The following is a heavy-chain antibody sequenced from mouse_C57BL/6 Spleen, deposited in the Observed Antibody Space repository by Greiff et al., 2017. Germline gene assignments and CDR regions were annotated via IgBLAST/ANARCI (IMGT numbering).Heavy chain of an antibody. D-gene: IGHD1-1*01. CDR3: ATLLRSMDY. V-gene: IGHV1-81*01. Sequence: VQLQESGAELARPGASVKLSCKASGYTFTSYGISWVKQRNGQGLEWIGEIYPRSGNTYYNEKFKGKATLTADKSSSTAYMELRSLTSEDSAVYFCATLLRSMDYWGQGTSVTVSS. J-gene: IGHJ4*01. CDR1: GYTFTSYG. CDR2: IYPRSGNT.